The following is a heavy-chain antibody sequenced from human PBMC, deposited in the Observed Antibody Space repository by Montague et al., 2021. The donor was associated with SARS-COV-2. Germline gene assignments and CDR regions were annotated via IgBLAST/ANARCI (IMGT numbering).Heavy chain of an antibody. CDR1: GGSISSSSYY. CDR2: IYYSGST. V-gene: IGHV4-39*01. Sequence: SETLSLTCTVSGGSISSSSYYWGWIRQPPGKGLEWIGSIYYSGSTYYNPSLKSRVTISVDTSKNQFSLKLSSVTAADTAVYYCAGRGLAGITIFGVVTPRGGFDIWGQGTMVTVSS. D-gene: IGHD3-3*01. CDR3: AGRGLAGITIFGVVTPRGGFDI. J-gene: IGHJ3*02.